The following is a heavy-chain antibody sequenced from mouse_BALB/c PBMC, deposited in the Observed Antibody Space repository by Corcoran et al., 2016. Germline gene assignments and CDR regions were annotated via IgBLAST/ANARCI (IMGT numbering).Heavy chain of an antibody. Sequence: EVQLQKSGPELVKPGASVKIPCKASGYTFTDYNMAWVKQSHGKSLEWIGDINPNNGGTIYNQKFKGKATLTVDKSSSTAYMELRSLTSEDTAVYYCARARHDGRFAYWGQGTLVTVSA. J-gene: IGHJ3*01. V-gene: IGHV1-18*01. CDR2: INPNNGGT. CDR1: GYTFTDYN. CDR3: ARARHDGRFAY. D-gene: IGHD2-12*01.